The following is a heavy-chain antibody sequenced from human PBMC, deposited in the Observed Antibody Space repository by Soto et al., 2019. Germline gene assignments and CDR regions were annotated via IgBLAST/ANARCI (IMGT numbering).Heavy chain of an antibody. Sequence: QVQLVESGGGVVHPGRSLRLSCAASGFNFSNYGMQWVRQAPGKGLEWGAHIWYDGSNKYYADSVKGRFTISRDNSKNTLYLQMDSLRPDDTAVYYCAIASWAKVYWGQGTLVTV. J-gene: IGHJ4*02. CDR3: AIASWAKVY. CDR2: IWYDGSNK. D-gene: IGHD1-26*01. CDR1: GFNFSNYG. V-gene: IGHV3-33*01.